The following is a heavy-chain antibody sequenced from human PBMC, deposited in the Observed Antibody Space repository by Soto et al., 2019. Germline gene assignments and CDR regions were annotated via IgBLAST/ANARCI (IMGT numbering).Heavy chain of an antibody. Sequence: GGSLRLSCAASVFTFSNAWMNWVRQAPGQGLEWVARFKSRGDGGTTDYAAPVKGRFTISRDDSENTLCLQMNSLKTEDTAVYFCTSFLPGVTTHYGFDYCGQGILVTVS. CDR3: TSFLPGVTTHYGFDY. CDR1: VFTFSNAW. J-gene: IGHJ4*02. D-gene: IGHD4-17*01. CDR2: FKSRGDGGTT. V-gene: IGHV3-15*07.